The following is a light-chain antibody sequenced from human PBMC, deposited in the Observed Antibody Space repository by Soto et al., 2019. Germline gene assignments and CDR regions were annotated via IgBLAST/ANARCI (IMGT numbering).Light chain of an antibody. Sequence: QSALTQPASVSGSPGQSITIAFTGTSSDVGGYNFVSWYQQHPGKAPKLMIFEVTNRPSGVSNRFSGSKSGNTASLTISGLQAEDEADYYCCSYAGSSTSVFGGGTQLTVL. CDR3: CSYAGSSTSV. V-gene: IGLV2-23*02. CDR1: SSDVGGYNF. J-gene: IGLJ3*02. CDR2: EVT.